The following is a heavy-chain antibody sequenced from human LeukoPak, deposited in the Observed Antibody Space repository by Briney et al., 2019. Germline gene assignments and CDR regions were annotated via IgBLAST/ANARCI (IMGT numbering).Heavy chain of an antibody. CDR3: ARDVHYYDSSGPKGHDAFDI. J-gene: IGHJ3*02. CDR2: INHSGSA. D-gene: IGHD3-22*01. Sequence: SETLSLTCAVYGGSFSGYYWSWIRQPPGKGLEWIGEINHSGSANYNPSLKSRVTISVDTSKNQFSLKLSSVTAADTAVYYCARDVHYYDSSGPKGHDAFDIWGQGTMVTVSS. CDR1: GGSFSGYY. V-gene: IGHV4-34*01.